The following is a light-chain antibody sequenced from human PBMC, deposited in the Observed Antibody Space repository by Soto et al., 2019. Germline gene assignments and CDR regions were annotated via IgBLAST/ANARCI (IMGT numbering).Light chain of an antibody. Sequence: DLLLTQSPSSLSASVGDRVSISCRASQSISNYLNWYQQKPGKAPKVLIFAASRLQSGVPSRFSGSGSGTDFTLTISSLQPEDFATYYCQQSYTRTFGQGTKVEI. CDR3: QQSYTRT. V-gene: IGKV1-39*01. J-gene: IGKJ1*01. CDR1: QSISNY. CDR2: AAS.